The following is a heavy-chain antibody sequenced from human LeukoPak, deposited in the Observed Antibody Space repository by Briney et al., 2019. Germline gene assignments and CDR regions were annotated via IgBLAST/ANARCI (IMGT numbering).Heavy chain of an antibody. J-gene: IGHJ4*02. V-gene: IGHV4-31*03. CDR3: ARVSFTYGPLDS. Sequence: SETLSLTFNVSRGSISSGGHYWSWIRQRPGKGLEGMGYTYFTGSTYYNPSLQSRLIISADTSMTQFSLRLRSVTAADTAVYYCARVSFTYGPLDSWGPGILVTVSS. D-gene: IGHD4-17*01. CDR1: RGSISSGGHY. CDR2: TYFTGST.